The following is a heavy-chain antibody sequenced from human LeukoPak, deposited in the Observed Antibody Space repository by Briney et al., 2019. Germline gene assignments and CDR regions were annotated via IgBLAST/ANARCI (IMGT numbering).Heavy chain of an antibody. CDR2: INPSGGST. D-gene: IGHD6-13*01. CDR3: ARVRIAAALDY. J-gene: IGHJ4*02. CDR1: GHTFTSYY. V-gene: IGHV1-46*01. Sequence: ASVKVSCKASGHTFTSYYMHWVQQAPGQGLEWMGIINPSGGSTSYAQKFQGRVTMTRDTSTSTVYMELSSLRSEDTAVYYCARVRIAAALDYWGQGTLVTVSS.